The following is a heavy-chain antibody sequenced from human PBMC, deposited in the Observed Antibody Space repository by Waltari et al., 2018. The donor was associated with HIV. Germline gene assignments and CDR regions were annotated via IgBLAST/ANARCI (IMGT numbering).Heavy chain of an antibody. Sequence: QVQLQESGPGLVRPSETLSLSCAVSGSSISSDSNWVWIRLPPLKALEWIGSISHFGATSYCPSLKSRVTISLDTSNNQFSLTLNSVTAADTAVYYCARDPALTRVTGYDFWGQGILVTVSS. CDR2: ISHFGAT. CDR3: ARDPALTRVTGYDF. V-gene: IGHV4-38-2*02. D-gene: IGHD4-17*01. CDR1: GSSISSDSN. J-gene: IGHJ4*02.